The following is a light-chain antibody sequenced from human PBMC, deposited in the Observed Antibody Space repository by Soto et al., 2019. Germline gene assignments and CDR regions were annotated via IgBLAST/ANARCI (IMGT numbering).Light chain of an antibody. CDR2: GAS. CDR1: QSVGSN. Sequence: EIVVTQSPASLSVSPGDRATLSCRASQSVGSNLAWYQQKPGQAPRRLIYGASTRATGVPARFSGSGSGTDCTLTISSLQSEDFAVYSCQQYIHWLWTFGQGNKVEIK. J-gene: IGKJ1*01. V-gene: IGKV3-15*01. CDR3: QQYIHWLWT.